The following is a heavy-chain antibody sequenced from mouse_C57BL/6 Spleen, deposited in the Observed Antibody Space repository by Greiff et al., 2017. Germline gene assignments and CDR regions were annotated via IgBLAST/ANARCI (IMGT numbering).Heavy chain of an antibody. CDR1: GYAFSSSW. V-gene: IGHV1-82*01. CDR2: IYPGDGDT. J-gene: IGHJ1*03. CDR3: ASNYYGSSYRDWYFDV. D-gene: IGHD1-1*01. Sequence: VMLVESGPELVKPGASVKISCKASGYAFSSSWMNWVKQRPGKGLEWIGRIYPGDGDTNYNGKFKGKATLTADKSSSTAYMQLSSLTSEDSAVYFCASNYYGSSYRDWYFDVWGTGTTVTVSS.